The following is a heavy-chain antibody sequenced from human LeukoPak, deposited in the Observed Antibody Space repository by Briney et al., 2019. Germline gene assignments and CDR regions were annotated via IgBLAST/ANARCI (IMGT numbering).Heavy chain of an antibody. CDR1: GFTFSSYA. Sequence: VGSLRLSCAASGFTFSSYAMSWVRQAPGKGLEWVSAISGSGGSTYYADSVKGRFTISRDNSKNTLYLQMNSLRAEDTAVYYCAKGQRDGYKQARPPHPDYWGQGTLVTVSS. D-gene: IGHD5-24*01. CDR3: AKGQRDGYKQARPPHPDY. CDR2: ISGSGGST. V-gene: IGHV3-23*01. J-gene: IGHJ4*02.